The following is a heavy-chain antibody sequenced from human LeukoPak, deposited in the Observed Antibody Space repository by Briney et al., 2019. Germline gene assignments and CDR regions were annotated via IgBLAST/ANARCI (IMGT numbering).Heavy chain of an antibody. CDR3: ARGELLTAAGTPIGLDY. Sequence: PGGSLRLSCAASGFTVSSNYMSWVRQAPGKGLEWVSVIYSGGSTYYADSVKGRFTISRDNSKNTLYLQMNSLRAEDTAVYYCARGELLTAAGTPIGLDYWGQGTLVTVSS. J-gene: IGHJ4*02. CDR1: GFTVSSNY. D-gene: IGHD6-13*01. V-gene: IGHV3-53*01. CDR2: IYSGGST.